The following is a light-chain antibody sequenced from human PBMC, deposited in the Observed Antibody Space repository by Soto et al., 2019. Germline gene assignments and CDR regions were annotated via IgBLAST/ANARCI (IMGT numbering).Light chain of an antibody. CDR3: TSYSRYRVLV. CDR2: EVS. CDR1: SSDIGGYKY. V-gene: IGLV2-14*01. J-gene: IGLJ3*02. Sequence: QSALSQPASVSLSLGQSITISCTGTSSDIGGYKYVSWYQQHPGKAPKLIIFEVSNRPSGVSDRFSGSNSGNTASLTISGLQAEDEADYYCTSYSRYRVLVFGGGTKVTVL.